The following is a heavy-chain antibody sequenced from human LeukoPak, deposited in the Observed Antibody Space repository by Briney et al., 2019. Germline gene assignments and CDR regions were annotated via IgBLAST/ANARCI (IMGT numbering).Heavy chain of an antibody. CDR3: ARHEVQLEPFDY. CDR2: IYYTGST. D-gene: IGHD1-1*01. J-gene: IGHJ4*02. V-gene: IGHV4-59*08. Sequence: SETLSLTCTVSAGSISSLYWSWLRQSPGKGLEWIGYIYYTGSTYYDPSLKSRVTISVDTSKNQFSLRLTSVIAADTAVYYCARHEVQLEPFDYWGQGTLVTVSS. CDR1: AGSISSLY.